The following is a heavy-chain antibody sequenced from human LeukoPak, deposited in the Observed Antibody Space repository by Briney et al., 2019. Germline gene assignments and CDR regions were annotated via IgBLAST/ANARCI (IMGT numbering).Heavy chain of an antibody. CDR2: IDPNSGGT. V-gene: IGHV1-2*02. CDR1: GYTFTAYY. Sequence: GASVKVSCKASGYTFTAYYMHWVRQSPGQGVEWMGWIDPNSGGTNYARRFQGRVTMSRDKSITTAFMDLSSLRSDDTAVYYCASGAAAGRFYYFDFWGQGTLVTVSS. J-gene: IGHJ4*02. D-gene: IGHD6-13*01. CDR3: ASGAAAGRFYYFDF.